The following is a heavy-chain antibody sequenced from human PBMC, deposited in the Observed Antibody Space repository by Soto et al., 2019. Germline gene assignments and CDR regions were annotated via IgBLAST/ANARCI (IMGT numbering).Heavy chain of an antibody. CDR3: ASGDYGDSVSPYFDL. CDR2: IIPIFGTA. D-gene: IGHD4-17*01. J-gene: IGHJ2*01. Sequence: QVQLVQSGAEVKKPGSSVKVSCKASGGTFSSYAISWVRQAPGQGLEWMGGIIPIFGTANYAQKFQGRVTTPADESTSTAYMELSSLRSEDTAVYYCASGDYGDSVSPYFDLWGRGTLVTVSS. V-gene: IGHV1-69*12. CDR1: GGTFSSYA.